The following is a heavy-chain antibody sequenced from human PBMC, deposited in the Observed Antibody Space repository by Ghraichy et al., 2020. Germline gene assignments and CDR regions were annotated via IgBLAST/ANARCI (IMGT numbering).Heavy chain of an antibody. Sequence: GGSLRLSCAASGFKFSTYAMHWVRQAPGKGLEWVAVISHDGSKYYVDSVKGRFTISRDNSKNTLYLQMNSLRAEDTAVYYCARLLFGGILGEVSGHYGGMDVWGQGTTVSVSS. D-gene: IGHD3-3*02. CDR2: ISHDGSK. V-gene: IGHV3-30*04. CDR3: ARLLFGGILGEVSGHYGGMDV. J-gene: IGHJ6*02. CDR1: GFKFSTYA.